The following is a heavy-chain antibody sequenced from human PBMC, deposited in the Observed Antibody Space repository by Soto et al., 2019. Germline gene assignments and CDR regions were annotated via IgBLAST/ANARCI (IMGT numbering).Heavy chain of an antibody. CDR2: INTDGSST. Sequence: EVQLVESGGGLVQPGGSLRLSCAASGFTFSSYWMHWVRQAAGKGLVWVSRINTDGSSTSYADSVKGRFTISRDNAENTLYLQMNSLTAEDTAVYYCARGETRHSSLPVYWGQGTLVTVAS. CDR3: ARGETRHSSLPVY. V-gene: IGHV3-74*02. CDR1: GFTFSSYW. J-gene: IGHJ4*02. D-gene: IGHD3-22*01.